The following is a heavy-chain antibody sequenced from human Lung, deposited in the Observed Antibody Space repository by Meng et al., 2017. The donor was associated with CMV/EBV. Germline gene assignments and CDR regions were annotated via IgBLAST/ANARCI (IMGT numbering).Heavy chain of an antibody. Sequence: QGQLGQLGGEVKKPGASVKVSCKASGYTFTNYGITWVRQAPGQGLEWMGWINAYNGDTNYAQTLQGRVTMTTDTSTSTAYMELRSLRSDDTAVYYCARVEVGITSGDYWGQGTLVTVSS. D-gene: IGHD1-26*01. J-gene: IGHJ4*02. V-gene: IGHV1-18*01. CDR1: GYTFTNYG. CDR2: INAYNGDT. CDR3: ARVEVGITSGDY.